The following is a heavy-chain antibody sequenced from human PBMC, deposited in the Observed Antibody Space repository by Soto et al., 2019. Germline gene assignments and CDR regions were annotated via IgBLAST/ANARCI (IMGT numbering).Heavy chain of an antibody. CDR1: GFTFSSYA. CDR3: VVVPAATPLYYFDY. Sequence: GGSLRLSCAASGFTFSSYAMSWVRQAPGKGLEWVSAISGSGGSTYYADSVKGRFTISRDNSKNTLYLQMNSLRAEDTAVYYCVVVPAATPLYYFDYWGQGTLVTVSS. CDR2: ISGSGGST. D-gene: IGHD2-2*01. J-gene: IGHJ4*02. V-gene: IGHV3-23*01.